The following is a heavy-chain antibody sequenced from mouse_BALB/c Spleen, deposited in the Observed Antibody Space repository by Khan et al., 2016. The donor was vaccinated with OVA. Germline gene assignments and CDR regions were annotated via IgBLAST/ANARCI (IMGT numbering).Heavy chain of an antibody. V-gene: IGHV5-9-3*01. CDR2: ISSGGSYT. CDR3: ARHRPSWDWFAY. D-gene: IGHD4-1*01. CDR1: GITFSNYA. Sequence: EVELVESGGGLVKPGGSLKLSCAASGITFSNYAMSWVRQTPEKRLEWVATISSGGSYTYSSDSVKGRFTISRDNAKNTLYLQMSSLRSKDTARYYGARHRPSWDWFAYWGQGTRVTVSA. J-gene: IGHJ3*01.